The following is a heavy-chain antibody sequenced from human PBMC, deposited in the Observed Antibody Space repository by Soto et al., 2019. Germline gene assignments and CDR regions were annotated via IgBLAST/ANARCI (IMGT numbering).Heavy chain of an antibody. CDR2: IYYSGNT. D-gene: IGHD3-22*01. J-gene: IGHJ5*02. CDR3: AGAKIVGP. Sequence: SETLSLTCTVSGGSISTFHWSWIRQPPGKGLEWIGYIYYSGNTNYNPSLKSRVTISVDTSKNQFSLKLSSVTAADTAVYYCAGAKIVGPWGQGTLVTVSS. V-gene: IGHV4-59*01. CDR1: GGSISTFH.